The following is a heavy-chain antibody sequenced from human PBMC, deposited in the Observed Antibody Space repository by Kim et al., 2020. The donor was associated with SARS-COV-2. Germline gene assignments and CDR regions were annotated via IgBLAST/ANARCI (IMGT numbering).Heavy chain of an antibody. D-gene: IGHD3-9*01. Sequence: SVKVSCKASGGTFSSYAISWVRQAPGQGLEWMGGIIPIFGTANYAQKFQGRVTITADESTSTAYMELSSLRSEDTAVYYCARDTSILTGYLGLGPNWFDPWGQGTLVTVSS. J-gene: IGHJ5*02. CDR3: ARDTSILTGYLGLGPNWFDP. CDR1: GGTFSSYA. CDR2: IIPIFGTA. V-gene: IGHV1-69*13.